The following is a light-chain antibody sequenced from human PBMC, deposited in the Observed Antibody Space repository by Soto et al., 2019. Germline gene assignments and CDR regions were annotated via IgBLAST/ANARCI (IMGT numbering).Light chain of an antibody. CDR1: QGIRND. CDR2: AAS. Sequence: AIQMTQSPSSLSASVGDRVTITCRASQGIRNDLGWYQQKPGKAPKLLIYAASSVQSGVPSRFSGSGSGTDFTLTINSLQPEDVATDYWLPDYNYPLTFGGGTKVEIK. V-gene: IGKV1-6*01. J-gene: IGKJ4*01. CDR3: LPDYNYPLT.